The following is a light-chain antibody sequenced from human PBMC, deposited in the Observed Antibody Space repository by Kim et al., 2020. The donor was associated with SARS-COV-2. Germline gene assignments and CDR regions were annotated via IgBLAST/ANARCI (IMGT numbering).Light chain of an antibody. CDR1: QGISDY. Sequence: PSVGDRVTIACRARQGISDYIAWYQQKPGRLPILLIYSASTLRTGGPSRCSGSGSGTDFSLTISSLQPEDVATYYCQKYNRAPWTFGQGTKVEIK. V-gene: IGKV1-27*01. CDR3: QKYNRAPWT. CDR2: SAS. J-gene: IGKJ1*01.